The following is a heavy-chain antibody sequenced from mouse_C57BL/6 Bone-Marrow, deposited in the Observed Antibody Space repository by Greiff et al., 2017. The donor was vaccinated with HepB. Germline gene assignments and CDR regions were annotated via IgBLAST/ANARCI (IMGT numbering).Heavy chain of an antibody. V-gene: IGHV1-81*01. Sequence: QVQLKESGAELARPGASVKLSCKASGYTFTSYGISWVKQRTGQGLEWIGEIYPRSGNTYYNEKFKGKATLTADKSSSTAYMELRSLTSEDSAVYFCAPLLLYPMDYWGQGTSVTVSS. CDR1: GYTFTSYG. J-gene: IGHJ4*01. CDR2: IYPRSGNT. D-gene: IGHD2-1*01. CDR3: APLLLYPMDY.